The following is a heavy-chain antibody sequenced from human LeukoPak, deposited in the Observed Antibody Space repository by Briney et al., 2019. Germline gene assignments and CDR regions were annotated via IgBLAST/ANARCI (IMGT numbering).Heavy chain of an antibody. CDR3: AKEGSPMVATTMDV. V-gene: IGHV3-30*18. J-gene: IGHJ6*02. CDR2: ISYDGNTK. Sequence: GGSLRLSCAASGFTFSTYGMHWVRQAPGKGLEWVAVISYDGNTKYYADSVKGRFTFSRDNSKNTLYLQMSSLRAEDTAVYYCAKEGSPMVATTMDVWGQGTTVTVSS. CDR1: GFTFSTYG. D-gene: IGHD5-12*01.